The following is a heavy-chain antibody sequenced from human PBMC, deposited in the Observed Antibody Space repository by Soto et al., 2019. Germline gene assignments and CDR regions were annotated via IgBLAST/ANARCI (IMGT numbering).Heavy chain of an antibody. CDR1: GFTFSSYG. CDR3: AKETTYDILPGSLNI. V-gene: IGHV3-30*18. D-gene: IGHD3-9*01. Sequence: GGSLRLSCAASGFTFSSYGMHWVRQAPGKGLEWVAVISYDGSNKYYADSVKGRFTISRDNSKNTLYLQMNSLRAEDTAVYYCAKETTYDILPGSLNIWGQGTMVTV. CDR2: ISYDGSNK. J-gene: IGHJ3*02.